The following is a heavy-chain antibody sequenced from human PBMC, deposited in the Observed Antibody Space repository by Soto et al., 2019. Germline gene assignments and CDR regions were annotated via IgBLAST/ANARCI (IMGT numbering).Heavy chain of an antibody. D-gene: IGHD6-13*01. CDR3: VRDVAAVGTDWFDP. Sequence: SLTCTVSGGSVSNFYLNWIRQPAGKGLEWIGRIYSSGGTNYNPSLRSRVTMSVDTSKNQFSLKLNSVTAADTAVYYCVRDVAAVGTDWFDPWGQGTLVTVSS. V-gene: IGHV4-4*07. CDR2: IYSSGGT. J-gene: IGHJ5*02. CDR1: GGSVSNFY.